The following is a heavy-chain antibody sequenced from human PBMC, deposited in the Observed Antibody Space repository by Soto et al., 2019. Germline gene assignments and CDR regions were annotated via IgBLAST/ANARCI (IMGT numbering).Heavy chain of an antibody. Sequence: EVQLLQSGGCLVQPGGSLRLSCAASGFSFTNYAFNWGRQAPGKGLEWVSTISRGGDITYYAESVKGRFTSSRDNSRNTLYVQMNSLRVDDTAVYYCATDQRGLGIAGYDAFDIWGKWTMVTVSS. V-gene: IGHV3-23*01. CDR3: ATDQRGLGIAGYDAFDI. CDR2: ISRGGDIT. D-gene: IGHD2-21*01. CDR1: GFSFTNYA. J-gene: IGHJ3*02.